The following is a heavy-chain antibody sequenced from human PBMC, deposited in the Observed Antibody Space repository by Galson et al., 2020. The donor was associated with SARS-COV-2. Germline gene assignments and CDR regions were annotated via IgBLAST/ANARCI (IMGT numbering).Heavy chain of an antibody. CDR3: ARDGQSGAPYAFDF. Sequence: GGSLRLSCAASGFTFSSHAIHWVRQAPGKGLEWVAQIWFDGSNKYYTDSVRGRFSISRDNSKNTVSLQMNSLRAEDTAVYYCARDGQSGAPYAFDFCGQGTTVTVSS. V-gene: IGHV3-33*01. J-gene: IGHJ3*01. CDR1: GFTFSSHA. CDR2: IWFDGSNK. D-gene: IGHD4-4*01.